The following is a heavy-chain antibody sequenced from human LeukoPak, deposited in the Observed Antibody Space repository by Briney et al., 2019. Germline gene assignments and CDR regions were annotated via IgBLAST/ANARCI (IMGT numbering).Heavy chain of an antibody. D-gene: IGHD3-22*01. CDR3: ARGGYYDSSGYLYFQH. J-gene: IGHJ1*01. CDR2: INPNSGGT. V-gene: IGHV1-2*02. Sequence: ASVKVSCKASGYTFTSYGISWVRQAPGQGLEWMGWINPNSGGTNYAQKFQGRVTMIRDTSISTAYMELSRLRSDDTAVYYCARGGYYDSSGYLYFQHWGQGTLVTVSS. CDR1: GYTFTSYG.